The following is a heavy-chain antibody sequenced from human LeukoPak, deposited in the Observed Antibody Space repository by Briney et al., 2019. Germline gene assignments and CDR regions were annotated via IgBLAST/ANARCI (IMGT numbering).Heavy chain of an antibody. D-gene: IGHD5-12*01. V-gene: IGHV4-4*02. CDR2: IYHSGST. J-gene: IGHJ4*02. CDR3: AGEEATARDFDY. Sequence: SETLSLTCAVSGGSISSSNWWSWVRQPPGKGLEWIGEIYHSGSTNYNPSLKSRVTISVDKSKNQFSLKLSSVTAADTAVYYCAGEEATARDFDYWGQGTLVTVSS. CDR1: GGSISSSNW.